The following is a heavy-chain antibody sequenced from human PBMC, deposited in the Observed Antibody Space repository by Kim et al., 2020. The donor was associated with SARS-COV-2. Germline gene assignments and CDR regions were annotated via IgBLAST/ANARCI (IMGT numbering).Heavy chain of an antibody. Sequence: NTTHSQKFQGRITITRDTSAGTAYMELSSLRPEDTAVYYCARDQGDLGDYWGQGTLVTVSS. J-gene: IGHJ4*02. CDR3: ARDQGDLGDY. D-gene: IGHD3-16*01. CDR2: NT. V-gene: IGHV1-3*01.